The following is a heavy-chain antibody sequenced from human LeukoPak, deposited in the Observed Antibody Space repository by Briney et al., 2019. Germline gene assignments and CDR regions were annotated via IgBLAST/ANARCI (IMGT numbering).Heavy chain of an antibody. CDR3: ARGGSAAKYYFDS. J-gene: IGHJ4*02. CDR1: NDSISPLY. Sequence: SETLSLTCTVSNDSISPLYWGWIRQPPGKGLEFIGYIFYSGTTNFNPSLKSRVTLSVDTPKNQFSLRLNSVTAADTAVYYCARGGSAAKYYFDSWGQGTQVTVSS. V-gene: IGHV4-59*11. CDR2: IFYSGTT. D-gene: IGHD6-13*01.